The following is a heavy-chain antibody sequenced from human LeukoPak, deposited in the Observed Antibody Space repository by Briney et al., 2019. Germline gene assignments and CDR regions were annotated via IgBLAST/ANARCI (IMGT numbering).Heavy chain of an antibody. D-gene: IGHD2-2*02. Sequence: ASETLSLTCTVSGGSISSSSYYWGWIRQPPGKGLEWIGSIYYSGSTYYNPSLKSRVTISVDTSKNQFSLKLSSVTAADTAVYYCARSILGGYQLLYGWRYNWFDPWGQGTLVTVSS. CDR1: GGSISSSSYY. V-gene: IGHV4-39*07. CDR2: IYYSGST. CDR3: ARSILGGYQLLYGWRYNWFDP. J-gene: IGHJ5*02.